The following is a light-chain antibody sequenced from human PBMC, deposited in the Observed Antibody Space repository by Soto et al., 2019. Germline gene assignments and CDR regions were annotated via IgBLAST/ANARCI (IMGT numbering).Light chain of an antibody. CDR1: QGLSSD. CDR3: QQLNSYPIT. Sequence: DIQLTQSPSFLSASVGDRVTITCRASQGLSSDLAWYQQNTGKAPKLLIYAASTLQSGVPSRFSGSGSGTEFTLTISSLQPEDFATSYCQQLNSYPITFGQGTRLEIK. CDR2: AAS. J-gene: IGKJ5*01. V-gene: IGKV1-9*01.